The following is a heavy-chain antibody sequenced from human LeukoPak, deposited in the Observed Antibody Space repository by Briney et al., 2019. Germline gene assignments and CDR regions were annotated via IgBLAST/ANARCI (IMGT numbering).Heavy chain of an antibody. CDR1: GFTFSTYS. V-gene: IGHV3-48*01. J-gene: IGHJ4*02. D-gene: IGHD3-10*01. CDR3: ARLQGSGSFSSFDY. CDR2: ISSSSSSTM. Sequence: GGSLRLSCAASGFTFSTYSMNWVRQTPGKGLEWVSYISSSSSSTMYYADSVKGRFTISRDNAKNSPSLQMYSLRAEDTAVYYCARLQGSGSFSSFDYWGQGTLVTVSS.